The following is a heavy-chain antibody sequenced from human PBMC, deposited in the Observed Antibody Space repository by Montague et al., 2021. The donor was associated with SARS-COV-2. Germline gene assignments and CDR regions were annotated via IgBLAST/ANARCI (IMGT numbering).Heavy chain of an antibody. Sequence: ETLSLTCVVSGGSISSINWWSWVHQPPGKGLEWIGEIYHSGSTNYNPSLKSRVIISVDKSKNQFSLKLSSVTAADTAVYYCARTGYSSGWHSFDYWGQGTLVTVSS. D-gene: IGHD6-19*01. CDR3: ARTGYSSGWHSFDY. CDR1: GGSISSINW. J-gene: IGHJ4*02. V-gene: IGHV4-4*02. CDR2: IYHSGST.